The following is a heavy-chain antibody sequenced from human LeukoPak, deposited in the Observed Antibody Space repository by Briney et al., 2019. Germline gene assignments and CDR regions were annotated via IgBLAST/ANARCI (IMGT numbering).Heavy chain of an antibody. D-gene: IGHD2-2*01. CDR2: IIPIFGTA. Sequence: ASVKVSCKASGGTFSSYAISWVRQAPAQGLEWMGGIIPIFGTANYAQKFQGRVTITTDESTSTAYMELSSLRSEDTAVYYCARGPAGCSSTSCAPQYYYYYMDVWGKGTTVTVSS. V-gene: IGHV1-69*05. CDR1: GGTFSSYA. CDR3: ARGPAGCSSTSCAPQYYYYYMDV. J-gene: IGHJ6*03.